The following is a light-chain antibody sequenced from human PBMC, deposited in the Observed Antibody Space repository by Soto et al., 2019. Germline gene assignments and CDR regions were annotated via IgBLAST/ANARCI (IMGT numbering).Light chain of an antibody. CDR2: GAS. CDR1: QSVSSSY. V-gene: IGKV3-20*01. J-gene: IGKJ4*01. Sequence: EILLTQSPGTLSLSPGERATLSCRASQSVSSSYFAWYQQKPGQAPRLFIYGASSRATGIPDRFSGSGSGTDFTLTISRLEPEDFAVYYCQQYGSSPLTFGGGTKVEIK. CDR3: QQYGSSPLT.